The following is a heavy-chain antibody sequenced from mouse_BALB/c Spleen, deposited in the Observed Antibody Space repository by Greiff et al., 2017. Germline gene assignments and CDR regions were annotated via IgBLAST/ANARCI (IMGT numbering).Heavy chain of an antibody. CDR1: GFSLTSYG. J-gene: IGHJ2*01. V-gene: IGHV2-2*02. CDR3: ARKKNDRYYLDY. D-gene: IGHD2-14*01. Sequence: QVQLKESGPGLVQPSQSLSITCTVSGFSLTSYGVHWVRQSPGKGLEWLGVIWSGGSTDYNAAFISRLSISKDNSKSQVFFKMNSLQANDTAIYYCARKKNDRYYLDYWGQGTTLTVSS. CDR2: IWSGGST.